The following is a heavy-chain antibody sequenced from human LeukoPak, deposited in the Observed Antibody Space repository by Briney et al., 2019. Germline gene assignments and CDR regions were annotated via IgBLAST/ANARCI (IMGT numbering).Heavy chain of an antibody. CDR2: IYHSGRT. D-gene: IGHD1-20*01. V-gene: IGHV4-38-2*02. Sequence: SETLSLTCTVSGYSISSGYYWGYIRQPPGKGLEWIGSIYHSGRTHYNPSLKSRVNISVDTSKNQFSLKLSSVTAADTAVYYCARVLPITPYFDYWGQGTLVTVSS. J-gene: IGHJ4*02. CDR1: GYSISSGYY. CDR3: ARVLPITPYFDY.